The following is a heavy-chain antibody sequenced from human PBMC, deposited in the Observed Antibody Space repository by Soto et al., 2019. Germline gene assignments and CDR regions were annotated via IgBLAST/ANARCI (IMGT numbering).Heavy chain of an antibody. Sequence: QINLIESGPTLVKPTQTLTLTCTFSVFSLSTSGAAVGWVRQPPGRALEWLALTYWDGDKRYNASLGNRLTITKDTSMNQVVLTLTNVDPADTATYYCAHRATMTIFGLIIDNGIWFDPWGQGTRVIVSS. J-gene: IGHJ5*02. D-gene: IGHD3-3*01. CDR2: TYWDGDK. CDR3: AHRATMTIFGLIIDNGIWFDP. CDR1: VFSLSTSGAA. V-gene: IGHV2-5*02.